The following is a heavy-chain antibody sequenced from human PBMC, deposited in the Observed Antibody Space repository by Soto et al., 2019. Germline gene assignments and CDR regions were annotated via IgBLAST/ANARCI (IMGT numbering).Heavy chain of an antibody. Sequence: SVKVSCKASGGTFSSYAISWVRQATGQGLEWMGGIIPIFGTANYAQKFQGRVTITADESTSTAYMELSSLRSEDTAVYYCASHPDGDTAMALHYYGMDVWGQGTTVTVSS. J-gene: IGHJ6*02. CDR3: ASHPDGDTAMALHYYGMDV. CDR2: IIPIFGTA. CDR1: GGTFSSYA. D-gene: IGHD5-18*01. V-gene: IGHV1-69*13.